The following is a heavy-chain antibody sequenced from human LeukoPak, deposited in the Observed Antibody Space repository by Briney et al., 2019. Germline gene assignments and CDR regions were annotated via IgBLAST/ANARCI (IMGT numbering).Heavy chain of an antibody. CDR2: IYTSGST. CDR1: GGSISSGSYY. V-gene: IGHV4-61*02. Sequence: SETLSLTCTVSGGSISSGSYYWSWIRQPAGKGLEWIGRIYTSGSTNYNPSLKSRVTISVDTSKNQFSLKLSSVTAADTAVYYCTRAAGGLLPHYYYYYYMDVWGKGTTVTVSS. CDR3: TRAAGGLLPHYYYYYYMDV. J-gene: IGHJ6*03. D-gene: IGHD3-10*01.